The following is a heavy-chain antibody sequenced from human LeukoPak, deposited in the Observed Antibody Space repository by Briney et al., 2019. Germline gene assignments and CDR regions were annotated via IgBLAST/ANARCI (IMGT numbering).Heavy chain of an antibody. CDR1: GFTFSNYA. CDR3: AKDIWLATSGYQTFDL. J-gene: IGHJ4*02. V-gene: IGHV3-23*01. Sequence: PGGSLRLSCAASGFTFSNYAMSWVRQAPGKGLEWVSGVTPGGNIPYYADSVKGRFTISRDNSKSTLYLQMGSLRAADTALHYCAKDIWLATSGYQTFDLWGQGTLVTVSS. CDR2: VTPGGNIP. D-gene: IGHD3-22*01.